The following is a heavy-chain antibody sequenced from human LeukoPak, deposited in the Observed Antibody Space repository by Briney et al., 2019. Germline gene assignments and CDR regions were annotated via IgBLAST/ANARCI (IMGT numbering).Heavy chain of an antibody. J-gene: IGHJ6*03. V-gene: IGHV3-11*04. CDR3: ARERSGYSGYDYYYYMDV. Sequence: GESLRLSCVVSGFSFSNSYMAWIRQTPGRGLESLAYISGSGSDIYYADSVKGRFTISRDNAKNSLYLQMNSLRAEDTAVYYCARERSGYSGYDYYYYMDVWGKGTTVTISS. CDR1: GFSFSNSY. CDR2: ISGSGSDI. D-gene: IGHD5-12*01.